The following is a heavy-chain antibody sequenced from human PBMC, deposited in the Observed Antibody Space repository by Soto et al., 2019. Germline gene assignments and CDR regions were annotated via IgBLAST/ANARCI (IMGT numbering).Heavy chain of an antibody. V-gene: IGHV1-69*02. D-gene: IGHD4-17*01. CDR1: GGTFSSYT. CDR3: ANLYGDYEGVHAFDI. J-gene: IGHJ3*02. Sequence: SVKVSCTASGGTFSSYTISWVRQAPGQGLEWMGRIIPILGIANYAQKFQGRVTITADKSTSTAYMELSSLRSEDTAVYYCANLYGDYEGVHAFDIWGQGTMVTVSS. CDR2: IIPILGIA.